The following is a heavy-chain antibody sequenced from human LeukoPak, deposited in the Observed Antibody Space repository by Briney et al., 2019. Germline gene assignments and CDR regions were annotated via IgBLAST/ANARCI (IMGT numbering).Heavy chain of an antibody. D-gene: IGHD2-2*01. Sequence: PSETLSLTCTVSGGSISSSSYYWGWIRQPPGKGLEWIGSIYYSGSTYYNPSLKSRVTISVDTSKNQFSLKLSSVTAADTAVYYCARHLAPDRGDWFDPWGQGTLVTVSS. CDR2: IYYSGST. J-gene: IGHJ5*02. CDR3: ARHLAPDRGDWFDP. CDR1: GGSISSSSYY. V-gene: IGHV4-39*01.